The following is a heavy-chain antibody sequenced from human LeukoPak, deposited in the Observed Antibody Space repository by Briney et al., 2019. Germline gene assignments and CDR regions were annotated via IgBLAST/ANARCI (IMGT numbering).Heavy chain of an antibody. CDR2: IKTYNGDT. D-gene: IGHD6-19*01. CDR1: GYTFTTYG. J-gene: IGHJ6*02. V-gene: IGHV1-18*01. Sequence: ASVKVSCRASGYTFTTYGINWVRQAPGQGLEWMGWIKTYNGDTNTAQKFLDRITMTTDKSTGTAYMELRSLRSDDTAVYYCAKDGGQQWLTNYYSYGMDVWGQGTTVIVSS. CDR3: AKDGGQQWLTNYYSYGMDV.